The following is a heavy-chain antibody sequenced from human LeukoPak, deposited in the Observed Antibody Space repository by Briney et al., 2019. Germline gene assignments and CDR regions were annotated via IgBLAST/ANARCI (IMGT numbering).Heavy chain of an antibody. CDR2: ISSSSSYI. D-gene: IGHD5-12*01. CDR3: ARDYDSGYTKYYYYYPMDV. J-gene: IGHJ6*03. Sequence: PGGSLRLSCAASGFTFSSYSMNWVRQAPGKGLEWVSSISSSSSYIYYADSVKGRFTISRDNAKNSLYLQMNSLRAEDTAVYYCARDYDSGYTKYYYYYPMDVWGKGTTVTVSS. CDR1: GFTFSSYS. V-gene: IGHV3-21*01.